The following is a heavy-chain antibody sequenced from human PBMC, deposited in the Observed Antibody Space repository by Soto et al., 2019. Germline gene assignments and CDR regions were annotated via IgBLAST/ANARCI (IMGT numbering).Heavy chain of an antibody. CDR1: GGSVSSGSYY. Sequence: SETLSLTCTVSGGSVSSGSYYWSWIRQPPGKGLEWIGYIYYSGSTNYNPSLKSRVTISVDTSKNQFSLKLSSVTAADTAVYYCARGPVLRFLEWLLPSWFDPWGQGTLVTVPS. CDR2: IYYSGST. J-gene: IGHJ5*02. CDR3: ARGPVLRFLEWLLPSWFDP. V-gene: IGHV4-61*01. D-gene: IGHD3-3*01.